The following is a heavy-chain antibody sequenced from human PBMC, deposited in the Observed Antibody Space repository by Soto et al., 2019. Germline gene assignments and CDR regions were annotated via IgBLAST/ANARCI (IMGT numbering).Heavy chain of an antibody. D-gene: IGHD3-16*02. V-gene: IGHV1-69*06. CDR2: IIPIFGTA. CDR3: ARREFYDYVWGSYRYTPFDY. CDR1: GGTFSSYA. J-gene: IGHJ4*02. Sequence: ASVNVSCKASGGTFSSYAISWVRQAPGQGLEWMGGIIPIFGTANYAQKFQGRVTITADKSTSTAYMELSSLRSEDTAVYYCARREFYDYVWGSYRYTPFDYWGQGTLVTVSS.